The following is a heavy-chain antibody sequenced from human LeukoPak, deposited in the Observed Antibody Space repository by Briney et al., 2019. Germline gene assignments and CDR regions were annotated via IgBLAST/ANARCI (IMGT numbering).Heavy chain of an antibody. CDR3: ARVVTIFGVVDYNWFDP. CDR1: GGSISSYY. CDR2: IYYSGST. V-gene: IGHV4-59*01. Sequence: PSETLSLSCTVSGGSISSYYWSWIRQPPGKGLEWIGYIYYSGSTNYNPSLKSRVTISVDTSKNQFSLKLSSVTAADTAVYYCARVVTIFGVVDYNWFDPWGQGTLVTVSS. D-gene: IGHD3-3*02. J-gene: IGHJ5*02.